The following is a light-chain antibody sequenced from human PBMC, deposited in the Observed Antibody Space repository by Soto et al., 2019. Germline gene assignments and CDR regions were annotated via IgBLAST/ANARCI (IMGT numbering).Light chain of an antibody. CDR3: SSYTTSSTYV. CDR2: DVS. V-gene: IGLV2-14*01. CDR1: SSEVGGYKY. J-gene: IGLJ1*01. Sequence: QSVLTQPASVSGSPGQSITISCTGTSSEVGGYKYVSWYQQHPGNAPKLMIYDVSNRPSGVSNRFSGSKSGNTASLTISGLQAEDEADYYCSSYTTSSTYVFGTGTKVTVL.